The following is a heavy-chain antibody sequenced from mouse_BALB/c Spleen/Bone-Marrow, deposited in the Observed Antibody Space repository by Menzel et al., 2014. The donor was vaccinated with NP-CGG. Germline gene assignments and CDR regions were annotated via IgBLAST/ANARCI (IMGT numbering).Heavy chain of an antibody. CDR1: GYTFTDYE. Sequence: QVQLQQPGAELVRPGASVTLSCKASGYTFTDYEMHWLKQTPVHGLEWIGAIDPETGGTAYNQKFKGRATLTTDKSSSTAYMELRSLTSEDSAVHYCTRLDSSGYGAYWGQGTLVTVSA. D-gene: IGHD3-2*01. CDR2: IDPETGGT. CDR3: TRLDSSGYGAY. J-gene: IGHJ3*01. V-gene: IGHV1-15*01.